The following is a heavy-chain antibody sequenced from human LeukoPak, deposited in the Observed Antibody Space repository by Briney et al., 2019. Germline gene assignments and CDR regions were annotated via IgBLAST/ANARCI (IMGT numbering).Heavy chain of an antibody. CDR2: ISSSGSNI. Sequence: GGSLRLSCAASGFTFSSYEMNWVRQAPGKGLEWVSYISSSGSNIYYADSVKGRFTISRDNAKNSLYLQMNSLRAEDTAVYYCARETGVVGATRFFDYWGQGTLVTVSS. D-gene: IGHD1-26*01. CDR1: GFTFSSYE. V-gene: IGHV3-48*03. CDR3: ARETGVVGATRFFDY. J-gene: IGHJ4*02.